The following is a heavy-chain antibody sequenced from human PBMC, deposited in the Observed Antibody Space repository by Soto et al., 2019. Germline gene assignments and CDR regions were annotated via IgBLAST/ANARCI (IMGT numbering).Heavy chain of an antibody. J-gene: IGHJ4*02. CDR1: GFTFISYA. Sequence: PGGSLRLSCSASGFTFISYAMHWVRQAPGKGLEYVSAISSNGGSTYYADSVKGRFTISRDNSKNTLYLQMSSLRAEDTAVYYCVKDLSRRIQLSRIGYWGQGTLVTVSS. CDR2: ISSNGGST. V-gene: IGHV3-64D*06. D-gene: IGHD5-18*01. CDR3: VKDLSRRIQLSRIGY.